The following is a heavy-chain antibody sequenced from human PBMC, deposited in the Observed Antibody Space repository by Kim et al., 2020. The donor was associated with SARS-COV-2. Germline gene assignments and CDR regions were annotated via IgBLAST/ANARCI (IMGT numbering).Heavy chain of an antibody. CDR1: GFTFSSYW. D-gene: IGHD3-10*01. Sequence: GGSLRLSCAASGFTFSSYWMHWVRQAPGKGLVWVSRINSDGSSTSYADSVKGRFTISRDNAKNTLYLQMNSLRAEDTAVYYCARAFVSVVRGVIMNGYYYYGMDVWGQGTTVTFSS. J-gene: IGHJ6*02. V-gene: IGHV3-74*01. CDR3: ARAFVSVVRGVIMNGYYYYGMDV. CDR2: INSDGSST.